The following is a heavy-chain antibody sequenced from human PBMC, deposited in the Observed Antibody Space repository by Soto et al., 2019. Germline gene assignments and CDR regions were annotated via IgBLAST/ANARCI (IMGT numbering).Heavy chain of an antibody. D-gene: IGHD5-18*01. CDR3: ATVRQRNVDTAMVNWFDP. CDR2: FDPEDGET. CDR1: GYTLTELS. V-gene: IGHV1-24*01. Sequence: ASVKVSCKVSGYTLTELSMHWVRQAPGKGLEWMGGFDPEDGETIYAQKFQGRVTMTEDTSTDTAYMELSSLRSEDTAVYYCATVRQRNVDTAMVNWFDPWGQGTLVTVSS. J-gene: IGHJ5*02.